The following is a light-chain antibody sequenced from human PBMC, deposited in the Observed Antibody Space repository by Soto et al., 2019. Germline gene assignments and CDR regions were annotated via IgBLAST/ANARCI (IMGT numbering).Light chain of an antibody. J-gene: IGKJ1*01. CDR3: LQDYNYPRT. V-gene: IGKV1-6*01. CDR2: AAS. Sequence: AIQMTQSPSSLSASVGDRVTITCRASQDIRNDLGWYQQKPGKAPKFLIYAASSLESGVPSRFSGSGSGTYFTLTISSLQPEDFATYYCLQDYNYPRTFGQGTKVQIK. CDR1: QDIRND.